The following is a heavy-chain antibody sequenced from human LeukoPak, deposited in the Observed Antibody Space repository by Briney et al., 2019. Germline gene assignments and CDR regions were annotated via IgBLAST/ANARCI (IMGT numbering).Heavy chain of an antibody. CDR2: ISGSGGST. CDR3: AKDIRRFGEFQFDY. V-gene: IGHV3-23*01. CDR1: GFTFNSYA. Sequence: GGSLRLSCAASGFTFNSYAMSWVRQAPGKGLEWVSAISGSGGSTYYADSVKGRFTISRDNSKNTLYLQMSSLRAEDTAVYYCAKDIRRFGEFQFDYWGQGTLVTVSS. J-gene: IGHJ4*02. D-gene: IGHD3-10*01.